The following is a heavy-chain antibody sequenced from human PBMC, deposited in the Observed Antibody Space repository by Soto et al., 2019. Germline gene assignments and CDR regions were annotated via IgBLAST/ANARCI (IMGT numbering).Heavy chain of an antibody. V-gene: IGHV4-61*01. CDR1: GGSVSGGSYF. J-gene: IGHJ4*02. CDR2: FYYSGST. CDR3: AREGRMGTFDY. D-gene: IGHD1-1*01. Sequence: QVQLQESGPGLVRPSETLSLTCTVSGGSVSGGSYFWSWVRQPPGKGLEWIGYFYYSGSTKYNPSLKSRVTILEDTSKNQFSLKWNSVTAADTAVYYCAREGRMGTFDYWGQGALVTVSS.